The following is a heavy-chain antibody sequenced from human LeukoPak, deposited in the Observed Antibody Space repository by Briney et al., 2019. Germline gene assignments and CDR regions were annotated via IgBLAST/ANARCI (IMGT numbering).Heavy chain of an antibody. V-gene: IGHV3-30-3*01. CDR2: ISYDGSNK. Sequence: GGSLRLSCAASGFTFSSYAMHWVRQAPGKGLEWVAVISYDGSNKYYADSVKGRFTISRDNSKNTLYLQMNSLRAEDTAVYYCARVPLRSLEQGALDYWGQGTLVTVSS. J-gene: IGHJ4*02. D-gene: IGHD3-3*01. CDR3: ARVPLRSLEQGALDY. CDR1: GFTFSSYA.